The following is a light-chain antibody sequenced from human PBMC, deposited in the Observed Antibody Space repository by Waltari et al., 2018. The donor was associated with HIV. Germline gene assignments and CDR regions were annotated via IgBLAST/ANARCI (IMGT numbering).Light chain of an antibody. CDR2: GNT. V-gene: IGLV1-40*01. CDR3: QSYDRSLSAWV. Sequence: GAPGQRVIISCTGSSSNTGAGYHVHWYQQLPGAAPKLLIYGNTVRPSGVPDRFSGSKSGSSASLAITGLQAEDEASYYCQSYDRSLSAWVFGGGTKLTVL. J-gene: IGLJ3*02. CDR1: SSNTGAGYH.